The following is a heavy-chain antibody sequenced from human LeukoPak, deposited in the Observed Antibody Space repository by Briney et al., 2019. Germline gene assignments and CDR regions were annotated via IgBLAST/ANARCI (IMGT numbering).Heavy chain of an antibody. CDR3: ARGNYGSGSYYNNDPNGLDV. Sequence: SQTLSLTCAVSGGSISRGGYSWSWIRQPPGKGLEWIGYIYHFGSTYYNPSLKSRVTISLDTSKNQFSLKLSSVTAADTAVYYCARGNYGSGSYYNNDPNGLDVRGQGTTVTVSS. V-gene: IGHV4-30-2*01. CDR2: IYHFGST. D-gene: IGHD3-10*01. CDR1: GGSISRGGYS. J-gene: IGHJ6*02.